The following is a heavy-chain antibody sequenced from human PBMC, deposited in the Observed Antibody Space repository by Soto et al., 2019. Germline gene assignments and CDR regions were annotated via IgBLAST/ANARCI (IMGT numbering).Heavy chain of an antibody. CDR1: GDSVSSISAT. Sequence: SQTLSLTCXISGDSVSSISATWNWIRQSPSRGLEWLGRTYYRSKWNNDYALSVNSRISINPVTSKNQFSLQLNSVTPADTAVYFCARGESGSYYVGAFDIWGRGTMVTVSS. CDR3: ARGESGSYYVGAFDI. D-gene: IGHD1-26*01. J-gene: IGHJ3*02. CDR2: TYYRSKWNN. V-gene: IGHV6-1*01.